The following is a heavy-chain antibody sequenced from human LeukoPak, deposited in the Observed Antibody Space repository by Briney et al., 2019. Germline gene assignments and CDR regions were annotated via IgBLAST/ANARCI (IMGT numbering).Heavy chain of an antibody. CDR2: IRYDGSNK. J-gene: IGHJ4*02. Sequence: GGSLRLSCAASGFTFSSYGMHWVRQAPGKGLEWVAFIRYDGSNKYYADSVKGRFTISRDNSKNTLYLQMNSLRAEDTAVYYCANSSIWFGEWGYFDYWGQGTLVTVSS. D-gene: IGHD3-10*01. CDR1: GFTFSSYG. CDR3: ANSSIWFGEWGYFDY. V-gene: IGHV3-30*02.